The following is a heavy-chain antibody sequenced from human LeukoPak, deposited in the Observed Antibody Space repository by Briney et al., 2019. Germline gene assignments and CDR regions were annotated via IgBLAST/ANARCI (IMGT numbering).Heavy chain of an antibody. D-gene: IGHD2-15*01. V-gene: IGHV1-24*01. Sequence: ASVKVSCKVSGYTLTELSMHWVRQAPGKGLEWMGGFDPEDGETIYAQKFQGRVTMTEDTSTDTAYMELSSLRSEDTAVYYCATAGIVVVVAARYYFDYWGQGTLVTVSS. CDR3: ATAGIVVVVAARYYFDY. CDR2: FDPEDGET. CDR1: GYTLTELS. J-gene: IGHJ4*02.